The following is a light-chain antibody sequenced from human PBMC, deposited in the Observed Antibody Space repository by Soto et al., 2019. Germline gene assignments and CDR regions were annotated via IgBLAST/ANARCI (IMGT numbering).Light chain of an antibody. V-gene: IGLV1-44*01. CDR1: SSDVGSNT. Sequence: QSVLTQPPSASATPGQRVTISCSGRSSDVGSNTVNWYQQFPGAAPKLLIYSNDQRPSGVPDRFSASKSGTSASLAISGLQSEDEADYYCATWDASLFGHVFGTGTKVTVL. CDR3: ATWDASLFGHV. CDR2: SND. J-gene: IGLJ1*01.